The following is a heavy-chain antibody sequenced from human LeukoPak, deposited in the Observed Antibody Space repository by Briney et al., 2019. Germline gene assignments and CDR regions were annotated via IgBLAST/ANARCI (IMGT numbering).Heavy chain of an antibody. CDR2: ISGSGGST. J-gene: IGHJ4*02. CDR1: GFTFSTYA. Sequence: PGGSLRLSCAPSGFTFSTYAMSWVRQAPGKGLEWVSAISGSGGSTYYADSVKGRFTISRDNSKNTLYLQMNSLRAEDTAVYYCAKRPGCYFDYWGQGTLVTVSS. V-gene: IGHV3-23*01. D-gene: IGHD6-6*01. CDR3: AKRPGCYFDY.